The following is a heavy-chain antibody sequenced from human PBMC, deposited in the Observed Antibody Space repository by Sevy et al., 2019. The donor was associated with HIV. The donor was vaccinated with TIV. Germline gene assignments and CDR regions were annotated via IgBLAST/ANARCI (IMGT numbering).Heavy chain of an antibody. D-gene: IGHD2-15*01. CDR3: ARALGYCSGGSCYLPGGWFDP. CDR2: IKQDGSEK. Sequence: GGSLRLSCAASGFTFSSYWMSWVRQAPGKGLEWVANIKQDGSEKYYVDSVKGRFTISRDNAKNSLHLQMNSLRAEDTAVYYCARALGYCSGGSCYLPGGWFDPWGQGTLVTVSS. J-gene: IGHJ5*02. CDR1: GFTFSSYW. V-gene: IGHV3-7*03.